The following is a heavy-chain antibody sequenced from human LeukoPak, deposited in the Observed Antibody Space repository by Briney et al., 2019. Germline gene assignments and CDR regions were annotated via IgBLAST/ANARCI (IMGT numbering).Heavy chain of an antibody. V-gene: IGHV1-69*01. D-gene: IGHD6-19*01. CDR1: GGTFSSYA. Sequence: GASVKVSCEASGGTFSSYAISWVRQAPGQGLEWMGGIIPIFGTANYAQKFQGRVTITADESTSTAYMELSSLRSEDTAVYYCARGGLAVAGTQYFDYWGQGTLVTVSS. CDR2: IIPIFGTA. J-gene: IGHJ4*02. CDR3: ARGGLAVAGTQYFDY.